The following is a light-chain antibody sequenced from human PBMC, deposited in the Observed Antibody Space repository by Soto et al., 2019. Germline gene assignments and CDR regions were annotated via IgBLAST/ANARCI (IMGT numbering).Light chain of an antibody. CDR1: NSDVGTYLL. CDR3: ISYTGSSASYV. CDR2: EGT. V-gene: IGLV2-14*02. Sequence: QSALTQPASVSGSPGQSITISCSRTNSDVGTYLLVSWYQHHPGKVPKLMIYEGTKRPSGVSNRFSGSKSANTASLTISGLQAEDEADYYCISYTGSSASYVFGTGTKLTVL. J-gene: IGLJ1*01.